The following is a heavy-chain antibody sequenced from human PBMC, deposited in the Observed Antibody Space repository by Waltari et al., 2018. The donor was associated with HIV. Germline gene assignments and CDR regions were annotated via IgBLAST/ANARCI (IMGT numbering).Heavy chain of an antibody. CDR1: GFTFSSYS. D-gene: IGHD4-17*01. CDR3: ARDSDYGFDY. J-gene: IGHJ4*02. Sequence: EVQLVESGGGLVKPGGSLRLSCAASGFTFSSYSMNWVRQAPGKGLEWVSSITFSSSYIYYADSVKGRFTISRDNAKNSLFLQMNSLRAEDTAVYYCARDSDYGFDYWGQGTLVTVSS. CDR2: ITFSSSYI. V-gene: IGHV3-21*02.